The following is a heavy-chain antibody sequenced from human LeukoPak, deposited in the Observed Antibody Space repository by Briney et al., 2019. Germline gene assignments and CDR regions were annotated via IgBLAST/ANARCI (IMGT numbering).Heavy chain of an antibody. CDR1: GFTFSSYW. CDR2: IKQDGSEK. V-gene: IGHV3-7*01. Sequence: GGSLRLSCAASGFTFSSYWMSWVRQAPGKGLEWVANIKQDGSEKYYVDSVKGRFTISRDNSKNTLYLQMNSLRAEDTAVYYCAKDYSAAHDYWGQGTLVTVSS. CDR3: AKDYSAAHDY. J-gene: IGHJ4*02. D-gene: IGHD2-2*01.